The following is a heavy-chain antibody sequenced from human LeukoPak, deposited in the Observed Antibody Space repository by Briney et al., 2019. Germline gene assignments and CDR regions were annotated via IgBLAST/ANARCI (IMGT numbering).Heavy chain of an antibody. CDR3: ARFAGYCSGGSCPTNWFDP. CDR1: GYTFTGYY. J-gene: IGHJ5*02. Sequence: ASVKVSCKASGYTFTGYYMHWVRQAPGQGLEWMGWINPNSGGTNYAQKFQGRVTMTRDTSISTAYMELSRLRSDDTAVYYCARFAGYCSGGSCPTNWFDPWGQGTLVTVSS. CDR2: INPNSGGT. D-gene: IGHD2-15*01. V-gene: IGHV1-2*02.